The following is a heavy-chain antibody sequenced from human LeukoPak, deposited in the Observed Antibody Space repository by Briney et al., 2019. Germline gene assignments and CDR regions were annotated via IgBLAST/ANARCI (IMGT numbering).Heavy chain of an antibody. CDR1: GYRFTSYW. D-gene: IGHD3-10*01. V-gene: IGHV5-51*01. Sequence: GESLKISCKGSGYRFTSYWIGWVRQMPGKGLEWMGIIYAGDSDTRYSPSLQGQVTISADKSISTAYLQWSSLKASDTAMYYCARQNAWFGELLARPHNWFDPWGQGTLVTVSS. J-gene: IGHJ5*02. CDR3: ARQNAWFGELLARPHNWFDP. CDR2: IYAGDSDT.